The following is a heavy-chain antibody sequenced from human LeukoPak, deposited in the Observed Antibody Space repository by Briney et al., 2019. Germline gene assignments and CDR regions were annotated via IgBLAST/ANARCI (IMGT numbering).Heavy chain of an antibody. Sequence: PGGSLRLSCTASGFTFSSYAMSWVRQAPGKGLEWVSAISGSGGSTYYADSVKGRFTISRDNSKNTLYLQMNSLRAENTAVYYCAKEGSIVAAGTNWFDPWGQGTLVTVSS. CDR2: ISGSGGST. CDR1: GFTFSSYA. D-gene: IGHD6-13*01. J-gene: IGHJ5*02. CDR3: AKEGSIVAAGTNWFDP. V-gene: IGHV3-23*01.